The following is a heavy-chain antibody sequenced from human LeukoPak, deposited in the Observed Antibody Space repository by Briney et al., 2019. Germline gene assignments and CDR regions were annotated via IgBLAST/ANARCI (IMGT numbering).Heavy chain of an antibody. V-gene: IGHV3-72*01. J-gene: IGHJ4*02. CDR3: TTDPGDFPDY. CDR1: GFTFSDRD. Sequence: PGGSLRLSCAASGFTFSDRDMDWVRQAPGKGLEWVGRSRNKAKSHTTEYAASVKGRFTISRDDSKNTLFLQMNSLKTEDTAMYYCTTDPGDFPDYWGQGTLVTVSS. CDR2: SRNKAKSHTT. D-gene: IGHD4-17*01.